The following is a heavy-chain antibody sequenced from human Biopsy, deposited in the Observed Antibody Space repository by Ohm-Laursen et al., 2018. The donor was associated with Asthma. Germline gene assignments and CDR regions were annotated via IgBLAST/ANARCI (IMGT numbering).Heavy chain of an antibody. CDR3: ARAIHGGNSDRLDFYYYGLDI. CDR2: ILPIFGTA. J-gene: IGHJ6*02. CDR1: GGSFDTYA. D-gene: IGHD4-23*01. V-gene: IGHV1-69*01. Sequence: GSSVKVSCKASGGSFDTYAISWLRQAPGQGLGWMGGILPIFGTADYAQKFQARVTISADESTSTVYMELSSLRSEDTAVYYCARAIHGGNSDRLDFYYYGLDIWGQGTTVTVSS.